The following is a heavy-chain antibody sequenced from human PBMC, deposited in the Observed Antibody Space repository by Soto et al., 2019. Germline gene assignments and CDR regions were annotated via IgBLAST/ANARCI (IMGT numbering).Heavy chain of an antibody. CDR3: ARAPFGDLDYYYYGMDV. J-gene: IGHJ6*02. D-gene: IGHD3-10*01. V-gene: IGHV1-69*13. Sequence: SVKVSCKASGGTFSSYAISWVRQAPGQGLEWMGGIIPIFGTANYAQKFQGRVTITADESTSTAYMELSSLRSEDTAVYYCARAPFGDLDYYYYGMDVWGQGTTVTVSS. CDR1: GGTFSSYA. CDR2: IIPIFGTA.